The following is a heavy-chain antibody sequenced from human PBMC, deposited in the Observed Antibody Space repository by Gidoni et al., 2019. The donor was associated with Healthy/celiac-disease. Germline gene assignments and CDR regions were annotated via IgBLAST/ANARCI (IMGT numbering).Heavy chain of an antibody. CDR2: IYSGGST. CDR3: ARDREQSLFDY. V-gene: IGHV3-66*02. J-gene: IGHJ4*02. Sequence: EVQLVESGGGLVQPGGSLRLSCAASGFTVSSNYMSWVRQAPGKGLEWVSVIYSGGSTYYADSVKGRFTISRDNSKNTLYLQMNSLRAEDTAVYYCARDREQSLFDYWGQGTLVTVSS. D-gene: IGHD1-26*01. CDR1: GFTVSSNY.